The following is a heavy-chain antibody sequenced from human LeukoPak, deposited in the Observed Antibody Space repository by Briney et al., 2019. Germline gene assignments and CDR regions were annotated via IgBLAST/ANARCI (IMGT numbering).Heavy chain of an antibody. CDR3: ANSYDGKIVPLDN. Sequence: SETLSLTCTVPDGSISNSFWNWVRQPPGKGLEWIAYIHTSGSTNYNPAFKSRVTLSVDTSKSQFSLRLNSVTASDTAVYYCANSYDGKIVPLDNWGQGTLVTVSS. CDR2: IHTSGST. D-gene: IGHD4-23*01. V-gene: IGHV4-4*09. CDR1: DGSISNSF. J-gene: IGHJ4*02.